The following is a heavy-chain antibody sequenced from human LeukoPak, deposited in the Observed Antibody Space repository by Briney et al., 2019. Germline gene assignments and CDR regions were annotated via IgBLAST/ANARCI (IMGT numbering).Heavy chain of an antibody. CDR2: INHSGST. D-gene: IGHD3-9*01. CDR3: ARDLDYDILTGYSYAFDI. CDR1: GGSFSGYY. J-gene: IGHJ3*02. Sequence: SETLSLTCAVYGGSFSGYYWTWIRQPPGKGLEWIGEINHSGSTNYNPSLKSRVTISVDTSKNQFSLKLSSVTAADTAVYYCARDLDYDILTGYSYAFDIWGQGTMVTVSS. V-gene: IGHV4-34*01.